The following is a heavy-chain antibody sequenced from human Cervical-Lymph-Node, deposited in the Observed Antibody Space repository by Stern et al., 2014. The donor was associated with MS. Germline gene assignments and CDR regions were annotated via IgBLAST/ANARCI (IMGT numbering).Heavy chain of an antibody. CDR1: GYNFIDHA. V-gene: IGHV1-3*01. CDR3: ARQPDYSDFLDY. J-gene: IGHJ4*02. CDR2: INGGSGST. Sequence: QVQLVQSGAEVKKPGASMTVSCKTSGYNFIDHAIHWVRQAPGQRLEWMGRINGGSGSTKYSQKFQGRVSFTRDRAASAAYMDLSSLRPDDTAVYYCARQPDYSDFLDYWGQGTLVTVSS. D-gene: IGHD4-11*01.